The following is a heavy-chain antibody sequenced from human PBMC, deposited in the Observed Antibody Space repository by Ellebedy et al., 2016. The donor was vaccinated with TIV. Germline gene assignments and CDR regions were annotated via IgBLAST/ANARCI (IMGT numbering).Heavy chain of an antibody. J-gene: IGHJ4*02. D-gene: IGHD5-24*01. CDR3: ARDSRRDGSGALDY. CDR1: GFAFTTYA. CDR2: VSYDGSNR. V-gene: IGHV3-30-3*01. Sequence: GESLKISCAASGFAFTTYAMHWVRQAPGKGLEWVAVVSYDGSNRYSTDSVKGRFTISRDNSKNTLYLQMSSPRPEDTAMYYCARDSRRDGSGALDYWGQGTLVTVSS.